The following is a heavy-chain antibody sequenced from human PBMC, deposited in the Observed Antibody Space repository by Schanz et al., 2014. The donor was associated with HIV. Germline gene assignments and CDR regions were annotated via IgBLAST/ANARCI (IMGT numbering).Heavy chain of an antibody. V-gene: IGHV3-7*01. J-gene: IGHJ4*02. CDR3: ARHDYVDHPRYFDF. CDR1: GFTFTSYW. D-gene: IGHD4-17*01. Sequence: EVQLVESGGGLVQPWGSLRLSCAASGFTFTSYWMSWVRQAPGKGLEWVANIKHNGDERFYLDSVKGRFTISRDNAKNSLYLQMNSLRAADTAVYYCARHDYVDHPRYFDFWGQGTLVTVSS. CDR2: IKHNGDER.